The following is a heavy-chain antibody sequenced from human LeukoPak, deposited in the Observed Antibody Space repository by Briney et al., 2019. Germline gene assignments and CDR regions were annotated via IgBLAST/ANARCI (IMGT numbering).Heavy chain of an antibody. D-gene: IGHD2-21*02. J-gene: IGHJ4*02. CDR2: IRSKAYGGTT. CDR3: TRDGEIQCGGDCLTFDY. CDR1: GFTFSTYA. V-gene: IGHV3-49*03. Sequence: GGSLRLSCAASGFTFSTYAMSWFRQAPGKGLEWVGFIRSKAYGGTTEYAASVKGRFTISRDDSKSIAYLQMNSLKTEDTAVYYCTRDGEIQCGGDCLTFDYWGQGTLVTVSS.